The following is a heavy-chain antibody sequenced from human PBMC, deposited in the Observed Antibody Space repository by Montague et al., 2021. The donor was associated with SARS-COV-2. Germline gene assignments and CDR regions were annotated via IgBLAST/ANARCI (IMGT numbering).Heavy chain of an antibody. Sequence: SLRLSCAASGFTFSRYWMHWFRQAPGKGLVWVSRISPDGSSTSHSDSVKGRFTISRDNAKNTPYLQMNSMRAEDTAMYYCARVCVMVTAIRGFDSWGQGTMVTVSS. CDR1: GFTFSRYW. CDR3: ARVCVMVTAIRGFDS. V-gene: IGHV3-74*01. J-gene: IGHJ3*02. CDR2: ISPDGSST. D-gene: IGHD2-21*02.